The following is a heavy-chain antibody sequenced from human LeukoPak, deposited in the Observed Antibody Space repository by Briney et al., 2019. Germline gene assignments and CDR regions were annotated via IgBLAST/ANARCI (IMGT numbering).Heavy chain of an antibody. CDR2: INPNSGGT. D-gene: IGHD4-17*01. CDR1: GYTFTGYY. Sequence: ASVKVSCKASGYTFTGYYMHWVRQAPGQGLEWMGWINPNSGGTNYAQKFQGRVTMTRDTSISTAYMELSRLRSDDTAVYYCARDLYGDYVYRFLWDYWGQGTLVTVSS. J-gene: IGHJ4*02. V-gene: IGHV1-2*02. CDR3: ARDLYGDYVYRFLWDY.